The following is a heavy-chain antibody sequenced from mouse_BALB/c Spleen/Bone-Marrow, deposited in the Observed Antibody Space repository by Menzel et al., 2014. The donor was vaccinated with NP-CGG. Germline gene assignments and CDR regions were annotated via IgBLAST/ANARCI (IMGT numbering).Heavy chain of an antibody. D-gene: IGHD2-4*01. J-gene: IGHJ2*01. V-gene: IGHV5-6-5*01. Sequence: DVMLVESGGGLVKPGGSLKLSCAASGFTFSSYAMSWVRQTPEKRLEWVASISSGGSTYYPDSVKGRFTISRDNTRNILYRQMSSLRSEDTAMYYCARLITRGNFDYWGQGTTLTVSS. CDR1: GFTFSSYA. CDR2: ISSGGST. CDR3: ARLITRGNFDY.